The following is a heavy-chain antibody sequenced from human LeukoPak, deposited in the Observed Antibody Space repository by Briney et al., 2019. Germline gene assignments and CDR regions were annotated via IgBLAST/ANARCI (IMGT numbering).Heavy chain of an antibody. CDR3: ARTPIYFYDDSGYYH. CDR2: IYTSGST. CDR1: GDSISSGDYY. Sequence: SETLSLTCTVSGDSISSGDYYWSWIRQPAGKGLEWIGRIYTSGSTNYSPSLKSRVTMSVDTFKKQLSLRLSSVTAADTAVYYCARTPIYFYDDSGYYHWGQGTLVTVSS. V-gene: IGHV4-61*02. J-gene: IGHJ5*02. D-gene: IGHD3-22*01.